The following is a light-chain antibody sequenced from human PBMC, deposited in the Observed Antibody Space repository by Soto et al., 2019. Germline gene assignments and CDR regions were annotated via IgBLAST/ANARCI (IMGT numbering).Light chain of an antibody. J-gene: IGKJ5*01. CDR3: QQRSNWPPKIT. CDR1: QSVSIY. Sequence: EIVFAQSPATLSLSPRERAPLSCRARQSVSIYLAWYQQKPGQAPRLLIYDASNRATGIPARFSGSGSGTDFTLTISSLEPEDFAVYYCQQRSNWPPKITFGQGTRLEIK. V-gene: IGKV3-11*01. CDR2: DAS.